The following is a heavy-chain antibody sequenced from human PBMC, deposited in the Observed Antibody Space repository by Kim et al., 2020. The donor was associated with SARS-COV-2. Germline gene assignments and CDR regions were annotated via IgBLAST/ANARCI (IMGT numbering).Heavy chain of an antibody. V-gene: IGHV1-69*01. CDR3: ARVPRYFDWLSRYNWFDP. D-gene: IGHD3-9*01. Sequence: QGRVTITADESTSTAYMELSSLRSEDTAVYYCARVPRYFDWLSRYNWFDPWGQGTLVTVSS. J-gene: IGHJ5*02.